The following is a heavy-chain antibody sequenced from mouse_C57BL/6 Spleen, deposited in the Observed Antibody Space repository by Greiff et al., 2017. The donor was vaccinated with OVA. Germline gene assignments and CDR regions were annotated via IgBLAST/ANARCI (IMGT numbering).Heavy chain of an antibody. D-gene: IGHD1-1*01. CDR1: GYAFTNYL. V-gene: IGHV1-54*01. CDR3: ARKGSSPLYAMDY. J-gene: IGHJ4*01. Sequence: QVQLKESGAELVRPGTSVKVSCKASGYAFTNYLIEWVKQRPGQGLEWIGVINPGSGGTNYNEKFKGKATLTADKSSSTAYMQLSSLTSEDSAVYFCARKGSSPLYAMDYWGQGTSVTVSS. CDR2: INPGSGGT.